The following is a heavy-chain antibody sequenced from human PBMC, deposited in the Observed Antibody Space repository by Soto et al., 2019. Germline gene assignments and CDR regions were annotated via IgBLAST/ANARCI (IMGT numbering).Heavy chain of an antibody. Sequence: QVQLQESGPGLVKPSGTLSLTCAVSGGSIRSNNWWSWVRQPPGKGLEWIGEIFHGGSAYYNPSLKTRFTLSLEKSKNQFSLKMTSVTAADTAVYYCARVYSGSYSDSWGQGTLVTVSS. CDR1: GGSIRSNNW. CDR3: ARVYSGSYSDS. CDR2: IFHGGSA. D-gene: IGHD1-26*01. J-gene: IGHJ4*02. V-gene: IGHV4-4*02.